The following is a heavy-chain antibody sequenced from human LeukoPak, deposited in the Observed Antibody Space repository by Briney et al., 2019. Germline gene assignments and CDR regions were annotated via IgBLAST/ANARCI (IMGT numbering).Heavy chain of an antibody. J-gene: IGHJ5*02. CDR2: IYPGDSDT. CDR3: ARQRSSSSGWFDP. CDR1: GYSFTSCW. D-gene: IGHD6-6*01. V-gene: IGHV5-51*01. Sequence: GESLKISCKGPGYSFTSCWIGWVRQMPGKGLEWMGIIYPGDSDTRYSPSFQGQVTISADKSISTAYLQWSSLKASDTAMYYCARQRSSSSGWFDPWGQGTLVTVSS.